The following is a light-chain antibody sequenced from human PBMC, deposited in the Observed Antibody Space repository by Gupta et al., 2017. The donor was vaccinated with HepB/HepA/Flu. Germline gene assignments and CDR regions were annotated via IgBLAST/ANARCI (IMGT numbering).Light chain of an antibody. Sequence: DIQMTPSPSALSASVGDSVTISSRASQTISGYVNWYQQKPGKAPELLVYFVTILQSGVPSRFSGSASGTDFTLTIASLQPEDFATYFCQQNHVSPWTFGQGTKVEIK. CDR2: FVT. J-gene: IGKJ1*01. CDR1: QTISGY. CDR3: QQNHVSPWT. V-gene: IGKV1-39*01.